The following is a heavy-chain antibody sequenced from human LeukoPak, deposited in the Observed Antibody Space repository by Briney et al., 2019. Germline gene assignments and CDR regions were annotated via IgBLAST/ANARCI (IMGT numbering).Heavy chain of an antibody. V-gene: IGHV3-48*03. CDR2: ISSSSSTI. D-gene: IGHD6-19*01. CDR1: GFTFSSYE. CDR3: ARGLYSSGWGVEY. Sequence: GGSLRLSCAASGFTFSSYEMNWVRQAPGKGLEWVSYISSSSSTIYSADSVKGRFTISRDNAKNSLYLQMNSVRSEDTAVYYCARGLYSSGWGVEYWGQGTLVTVAS. J-gene: IGHJ4*02.